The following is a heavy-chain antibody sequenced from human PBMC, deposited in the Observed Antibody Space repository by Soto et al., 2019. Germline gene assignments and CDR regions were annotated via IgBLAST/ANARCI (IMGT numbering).Heavy chain of an antibody. CDR3: ARADYYDSSGFYYDC. J-gene: IGHJ4*02. CDR2: INPSGGST. D-gene: IGHD3-22*01. V-gene: IGHV1-46*01. Sequence: QVQLVQSGAEVKKPGASVKVSCKASGYIFTNHYIHWVRQAPGQGLEWMGIINPSGGSTNYLQKFPCSITMTRDTSTSTVYMELSSLRSEDTAVYFCARADYYDSSGFYYDCWGQGSLVTVSS. CDR1: GYIFTNHY.